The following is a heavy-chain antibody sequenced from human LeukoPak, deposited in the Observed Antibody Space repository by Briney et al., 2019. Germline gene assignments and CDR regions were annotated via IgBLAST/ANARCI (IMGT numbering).Heavy chain of an antibody. J-gene: IGHJ4*02. Sequence: SETLSLTCAVYGGSFSGYYWSWIRQPPGKGLEWIGEINHSGSTNYNPSLKSRVTISVDTSKNQFSLKLSSVSAADTAVYYCARGGYNWNSRPDYWGQGTLVTVSS. D-gene: IGHD1-7*01. CDR3: ARGGYNWNSRPDY. CDR2: INHSGST. V-gene: IGHV4-34*01. CDR1: GGSFSGYY.